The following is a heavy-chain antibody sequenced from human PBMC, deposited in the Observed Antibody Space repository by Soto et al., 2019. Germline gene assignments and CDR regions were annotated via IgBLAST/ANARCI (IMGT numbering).Heavy chain of an antibody. J-gene: IGHJ4*01. V-gene: IGHV4-38-2*02. D-gene: IGHD2-21*02. Sequence: SETLSLTVTVSGYSISGGSYGGWIRQPAGRGTQWNAVIYHGGIALYNPSLKSRITLPVDTSNTPFSLKLTSVTAADTAVYYCARVHVMVVAGSTFAYWGHGTLVTVCS. CDR1: GYSISGGSY. CDR3: ARVHVMVVAGSTFAY. CDR2: IYHGGIA.